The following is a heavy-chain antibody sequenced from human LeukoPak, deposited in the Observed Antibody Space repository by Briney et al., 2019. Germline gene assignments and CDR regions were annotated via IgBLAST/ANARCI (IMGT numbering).Heavy chain of an antibody. CDR3: ARDNYYDSRGYYRPFDY. CDR1: GDSISSGGYY. J-gene: IGHJ4*02. D-gene: IGHD3-22*01. V-gene: IGHV4-31*03. CDR2: IYYSGST. Sequence: PSQTLSLTCTVSGDSISSGGYYWSWIRQHPGKGLEWIGYIYYSGSTYYNPPLKSRVTISIDASKNQFSLKLSSVTAADTAVYYCARDNYYDSRGYYRPFDYWGQGTLVTVSS.